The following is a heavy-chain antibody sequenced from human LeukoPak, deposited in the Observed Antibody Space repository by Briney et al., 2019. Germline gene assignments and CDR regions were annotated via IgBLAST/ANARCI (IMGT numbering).Heavy chain of an antibody. CDR3: ARGPVYYGSGTLNWFDP. Sequence: SETLSLTCTVSGGSISSYYWSWIRQPPGKGLEWLGYIYYSGSTNYNPSLKSRVTISVDTSKNQFSLKLSSVTAADTAVYYCARGPVYYGSGTLNWFDPWGQGTLVTVSS. V-gene: IGHV4-59*01. D-gene: IGHD3-10*01. J-gene: IGHJ5*02. CDR1: GGSISSYY. CDR2: IYYSGST.